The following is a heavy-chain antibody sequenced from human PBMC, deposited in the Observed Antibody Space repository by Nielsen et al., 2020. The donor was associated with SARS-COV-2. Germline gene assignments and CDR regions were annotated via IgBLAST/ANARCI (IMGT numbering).Heavy chain of an antibody. V-gene: IGHV3-66*04. Sequence: GESLKISCVASGITFSTYAMSWVRQAPGKGLEWVSTLYSGGSTFYAGSVKDRFTISRDNSKNTLWLQMNRLRADDTAVYYCARHGVLGDSFDIWGQGIMVTVSS. CDR3: ARHGVLGDSFDI. D-gene: IGHD3-16*01. CDR1: GITFSTYA. CDR2: LYSGGST. J-gene: IGHJ3*02.